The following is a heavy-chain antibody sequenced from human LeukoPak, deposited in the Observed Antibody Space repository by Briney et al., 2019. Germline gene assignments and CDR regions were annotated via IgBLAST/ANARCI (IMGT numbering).Heavy chain of an antibody. J-gene: IGHJ4*02. V-gene: IGHV1-2*02. CDR2: INPKTGGT. CDR3: ARAGYCSGGSCYSGFLDY. Sequence: GASVKVSCKASGYTFTGYYMHWVRQAPGQGLEWMGWINPKTGGTKYAQRFQGRVTMTRDMSTSTVYMELSSLRSEDTAVYYCARAGYCSGGSCYSGFLDYWGQGTLVTVSS. D-gene: IGHD2-15*01. CDR1: GYTFTGYY.